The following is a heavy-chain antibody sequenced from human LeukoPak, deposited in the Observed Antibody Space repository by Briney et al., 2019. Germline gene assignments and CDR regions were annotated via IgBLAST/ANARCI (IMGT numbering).Heavy chain of an antibody. V-gene: IGHV4-39*07. Sequence: SETLSLTCTVSGGSISSSSYYWGWIRQPPGKGLEWIGSIYYSGSTYYNPSLKSRVTISVDTSKNQFSLKLSSVTAADTAVYYCARVLGDSSGWHYYYYMDVWGKGTTVTISS. CDR2: IYYSGST. CDR1: GGSISSSSYY. D-gene: IGHD6-19*01. J-gene: IGHJ6*03. CDR3: ARVLGDSSGWHYYYYMDV.